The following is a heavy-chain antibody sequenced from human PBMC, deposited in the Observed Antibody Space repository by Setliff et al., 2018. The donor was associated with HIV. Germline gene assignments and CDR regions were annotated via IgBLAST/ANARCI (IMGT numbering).Heavy chain of an antibody. J-gene: IGHJ4*02. V-gene: IGHV4-59*11. D-gene: IGHD5-12*01. Sequence: SETLSLTCTVSGGSISSHYWSWIRQPPGKGLEWIGYIYYSGSTNYNPSLKSRVTISVDTSKNQFSLKLSSVTAADTAVYYCARDRGRGYDYPIQGYFDYWGQGTLVTV. CDR3: ARDRGRGYDYPIQGYFDY. CDR1: GGSISSHY. CDR2: IYYSGST.